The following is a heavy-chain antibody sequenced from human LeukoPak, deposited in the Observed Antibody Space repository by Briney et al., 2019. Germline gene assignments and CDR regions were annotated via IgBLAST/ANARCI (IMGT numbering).Heavy chain of an antibody. J-gene: IGHJ4*02. Sequence: GGSLRLSCAASGFTVSSNFMSWVRQAPGKGLEWVTVIYSDGTTYFADSVKGRFTISRDNSKNTLYLHMNSLRVEDTAVYYCARDYPSFDYWGQGTLVTVSS. V-gene: IGHV3-53*01. CDR3: ARDYPSFDY. CDR2: IYSDGTT. CDR1: GFTVSSNF.